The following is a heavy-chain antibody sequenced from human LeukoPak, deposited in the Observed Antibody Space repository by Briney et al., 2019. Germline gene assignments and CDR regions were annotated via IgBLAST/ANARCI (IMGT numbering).Heavy chain of an antibody. D-gene: IGHD1-26*01. CDR1: GFTFSDYY. J-gene: IGHJ4*02. CDR3: ARWDRYID. CDR2: ISTSETK. Sequence: GGSLRLSCVASGFTFSDYYMSWIRQAPGKGLESVAYISTSETKYYADSVKGRFTVSRDNVKSSLHLQMNSLRVEDTAVYYCARWDRYIDWGRGTLVTVSS. V-gene: IGHV3-11*01.